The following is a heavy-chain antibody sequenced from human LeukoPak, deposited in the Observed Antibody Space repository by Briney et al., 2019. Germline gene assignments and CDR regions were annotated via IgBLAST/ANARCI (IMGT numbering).Heavy chain of an antibody. D-gene: IGHD3-3*02. CDR1: GGSFSGYY. J-gene: IGHJ6*03. Sequence: PSETLSLTCAVYGGSFSGYYWSWIRQPPGKGLEWIGEIDHSGSTNYNPSLKSRVTISVDTSKNQFSLKLSSVTAADTAVYYCARAPIRNYYYYYMDVWGKGTTVTVSS. V-gene: IGHV4-34*01. CDR3: ARAPIRNYYYYYMDV. CDR2: IDHSGST.